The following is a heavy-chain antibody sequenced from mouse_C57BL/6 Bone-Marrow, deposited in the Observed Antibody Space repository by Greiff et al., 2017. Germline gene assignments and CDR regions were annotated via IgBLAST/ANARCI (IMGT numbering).Heavy chain of an antibody. Sequence: QVHVKQPGAELVKPGASVKLSCKASGYTFTSYWMHWVKQRPGQGLEWIGDIYPGSGSTNYNEKFKSKATLTVDTSSSTAYMQLSSLTSEDSAVYYCARSGDSSGYWGQGTTLTVSS. V-gene: IGHV1-55*01. CDR1: GYTFTSYW. D-gene: IGHD3-2*02. J-gene: IGHJ2*01. CDR3: ARSGDSSGY. CDR2: IYPGSGST.